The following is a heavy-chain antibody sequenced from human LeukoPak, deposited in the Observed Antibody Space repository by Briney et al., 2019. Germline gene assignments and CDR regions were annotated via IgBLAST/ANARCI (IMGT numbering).Heavy chain of an antibody. Sequence: SQTLSLTCTVSGGSISSGGYFWSWIRQHPGKGLEWIAHIYHAGSTHDNPSLRGRVAISLDTSANQFSLRLSSVTAADTAVYCCARATHYSASTGGPYMDVWGQGTTVTVSS. CDR2: IYHAGST. D-gene: IGHD3-22*01. V-gene: IGHV4-31*03. CDR3: ARATHYSASTGGPYMDV. CDR1: GGSISSGGYF. J-gene: IGHJ6*03.